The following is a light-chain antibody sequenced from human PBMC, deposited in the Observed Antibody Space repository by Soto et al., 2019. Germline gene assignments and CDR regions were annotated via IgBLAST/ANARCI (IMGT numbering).Light chain of an antibody. J-gene: IGLJ3*02. CDR1: SSDVGNYNY. Sequence: QSALTQPRSVSGSPGQSVTISCTGTSSDVGNYNYVSWYQQHPGKAPKLMIYDVSKRPSGVPDRFSASKSGNTASLAISGLQAEDEADYYCCSYAGRYTRVFGGGTKLTVL. CDR2: DVS. V-gene: IGLV2-11*01. CDR3: CSYAGRYTRV.